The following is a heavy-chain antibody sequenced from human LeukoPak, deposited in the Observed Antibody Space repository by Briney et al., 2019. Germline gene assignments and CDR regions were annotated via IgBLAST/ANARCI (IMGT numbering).Heavy chain of an antibody. CDR3: AKGAGPRAPYYYGVDV. CDR1: GYTFNRYS. V-gene: IGHV3-23*01. J-gene: IGHJ6*02. CDR2: ISGSGDST. Sequence: GGSLRLSCAASGYTFNRYSMSWVRQAPGKGLEWVSAISGSGDSTYYANSVKGRFTISRDNSKNTLYLQMNSLKVEDTALYYCAKGAGPRAPYYYGVDVWGLGTTLTVSS. D-gene: IGHD6-6*01.